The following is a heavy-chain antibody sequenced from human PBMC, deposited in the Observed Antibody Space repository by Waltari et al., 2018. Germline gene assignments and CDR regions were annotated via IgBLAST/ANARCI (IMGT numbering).Heavy chain of an antibody. CDR2: VIPSRGGT. CDR3: ARGVLPAALDY. D-gene: IGHD2-2*01. V-gene: IGHV1-2*02. J-gene: IGHJ4*02. CDR1: GYTFSVFY. Sequence: QVQLVQSGAELKKPGASLKVSCKASGYTFSVFYIHWVRQAPGQGLEWMGWVIPSRGGTNYAQKFQGRVTMTRDTSITTAYRELTGLRSDDTAVYYSARGVLPAALDYWGQGTLVTVSS.